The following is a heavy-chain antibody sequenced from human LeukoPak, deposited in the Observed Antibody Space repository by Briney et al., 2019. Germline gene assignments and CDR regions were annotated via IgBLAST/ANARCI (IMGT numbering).Heavy chain of an antibody. CDR2: IYPGDSDT. J-gene: IGHJ4*02. Sequence: GESLKISCQGSGYSFTSSWIGWVRQMPGKGLAWMGIIYPGDSDTIYSPSFQGQVTISADKSISTAYLQWSSLKASDTAMYYCARRSSTASRYFDFWGQGALVTVSS. V-gene: IGHV5-51*01. D-gene: IGHD2/OR15-2a*01. CDR3: ARRSSTASRYFDF. CDR1: GYSFTSSW.